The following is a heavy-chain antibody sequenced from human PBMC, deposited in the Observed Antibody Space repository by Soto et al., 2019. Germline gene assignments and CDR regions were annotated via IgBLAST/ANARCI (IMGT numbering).Heavy chain of an antibody. D-gene: IGHD7-27*01. Sequence: QVQLQQSGPGLVRPSQTLSLTCAISGGSVSSNNAAWTWIRQSPWRGLEWLGRTYYRSTWNDDYAVSLKGRITINPDTSKNQFSLQLNSVTPEDTAVYYCARELGTSLSPYYYYYSMDVWGQGTTVTVSS. V-gene: IGHV6-1*01. CDR3: ARELGTSLSPYYYYYSMDV. CDR2: TYYRSTWND. CDR1: GGSVSSNNAA. J-gene: IGHJ6*03.